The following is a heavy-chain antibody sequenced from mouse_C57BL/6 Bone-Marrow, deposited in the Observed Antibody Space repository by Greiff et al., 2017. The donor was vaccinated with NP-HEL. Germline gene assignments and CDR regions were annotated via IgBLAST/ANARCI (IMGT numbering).Heavy chain of an antibody. D-gene: IGHD2-4*01. CDR1: GFTFSDYG. CDR2: ISSGSSTI. J-gene: IGHJ3*01. CDR3: ARQGGIYYDYWFAY. V-gene: IGHV5-17*01. Sequence: EVKLVESGGGLVKPGGSLKLSCAASGFTFSDYGMHWVRQAPEKGLEWVAYISSGSSTIYYADTVKGRFTISRDNAKNTLFLQMTRLRSEDTAMYYCARQGGIYYDYWFAYWGQGTLVTVSA.